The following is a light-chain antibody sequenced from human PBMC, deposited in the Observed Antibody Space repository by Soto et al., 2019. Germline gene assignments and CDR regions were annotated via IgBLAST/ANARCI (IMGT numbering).Light chain of an antibody. V-gene: IGKV1-6*01. CDR1: QDIRND. Sequence: AIQMTQSPSSLSASVGDRVTITCRASQDIRNDVGWYQQKPGQAPKLLIYAAFNLQRGVPSRFSGSGSGTDFTLIISSLQPEDFATYYCLQHYNYPRTFGRGTKVEIK. J-gene: IGKJ1*01. CDR3: LQHYNYPRT. CDR2: AAF.